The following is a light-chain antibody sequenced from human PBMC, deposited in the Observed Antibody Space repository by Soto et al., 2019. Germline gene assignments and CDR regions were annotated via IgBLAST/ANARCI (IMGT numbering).Light chain of an antibody. CDR2: AAS. J-gene: IGKJ1*01. V-gene: IGKV1-27*01. Sequence: DIQMTQSPSSLSASVGDRVTITCRPSQGISNYLAWFQQKPGKVPKLLISAASTLQAGVPSRFSGSGSGTDFTITISHLQPEDVATYCCQKYDCAPWTFGQGTKVDIK. CDR1: QGISNY. CDR3: QKYDCAPWT.